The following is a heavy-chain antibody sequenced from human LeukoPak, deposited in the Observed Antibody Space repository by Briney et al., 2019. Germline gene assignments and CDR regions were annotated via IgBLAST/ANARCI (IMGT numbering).Heavy chain of an antibody. CDR3: ARGGPADY. CDR2: INPDSGGT. J-gene: IGHJ4*02. V-gene: IGHV1-2*02. CDR1: GYSFTSYG. Sequence: ASVKVSCKASGYSFTSYGISWVRQAPGQGLEWMGWINPDSGGTNYAQKFQGRVTMTRDTSISTAYMELSRLRSDDTAVYYCARGGPADYWGQGTLVTVSS.